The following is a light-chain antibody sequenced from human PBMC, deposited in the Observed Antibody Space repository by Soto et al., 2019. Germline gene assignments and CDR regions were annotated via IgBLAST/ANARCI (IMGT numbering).Light chain of an antibody. Sequence: QSALTQPASVSGSPGQSITISCTGTSSDIGSYNLVSWYQQYPGKAPKLMIYEGSKRPSGVSNRFSGSKSGNTASLTISGLQAEDGADYYCCSYAGSTTWVFGGGTKLTVL. CDR2: EGS. J-gene: IGLJ2*01. CDR1: SSDIGSYNL. V-gene: IGLV2-23*01. CDR3: CSYAGSTTWV.